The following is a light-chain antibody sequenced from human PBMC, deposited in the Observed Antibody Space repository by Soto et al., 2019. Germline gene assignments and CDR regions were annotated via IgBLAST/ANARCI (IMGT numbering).Light chain of an antibody. Sequence: DIKMTQSPSSVSASVGDRVTIACRASQGISSWLAWYPQKPGKAPKLLIYAASTLQSGVPSRFSGSGSGTDFTLSISSLQPADFVTYYCHEANSCPLSVSGGTKVYSK. J-gene: IGKJ4*01. CDR3: HEANSCPLS. V-gene: IGKV1-12*01. CDR2: AAS. CDR1: QGISSW.